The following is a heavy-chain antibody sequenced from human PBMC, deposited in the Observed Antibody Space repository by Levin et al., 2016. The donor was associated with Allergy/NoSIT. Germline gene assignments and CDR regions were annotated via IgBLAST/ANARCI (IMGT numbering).Heavy chain of an antibody. D-gene: IGHD6-13*01. CDR1: RFTFSDYG. Sequence: GSLRLSCAGSRFTFSDYGMHWVRQAPGKGLEWVAVISYDGSNKHYADSVKGRFTISRDNSKNTLYLQMNSLRVEDTAVYYCARGVATPGTSQRIDFQHWGQGTLVTVSS. V-gene: IGHV3-30*03. CDR3: ARGVATPGTSQRIDFQH. CDR2: ISYDGSNK. J-gene: IGHJ1*01.